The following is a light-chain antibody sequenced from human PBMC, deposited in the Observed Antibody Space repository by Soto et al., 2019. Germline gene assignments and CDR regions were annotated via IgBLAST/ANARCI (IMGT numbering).Light chain of an antibody. V-gene: IGKV1-5*03. CDR3: QHYNVYTWT. J-gene: IGKJ1*01. Sequence: MQLTQSASRLCASVGDRVTIACRASQTIXRWFGWYQQKPGKAPNFLXDEESSLQRGGPSRFSGSGSGTEFTLTISSLHPEYFATYYSQHYNVYTWTFGQGTKVDIK. CDR1: QTIXRW. CDR2: EES.